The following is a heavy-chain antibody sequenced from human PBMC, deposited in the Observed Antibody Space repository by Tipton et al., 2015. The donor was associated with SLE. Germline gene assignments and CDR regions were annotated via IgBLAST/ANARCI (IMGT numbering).Heavy chain of an antibody. CDR3: ARDPGGFGDY. CDR1: GGPISSSGYY. D-gene: IGHD3-10*01. Sequence: TLSLTCTVSGGPISSSGYYWGWIRRPPGKGLEWIGSTNYDSGSTHYNPSLMSRVTISVDTSKNQLSLKLRSVAAADTAVYYCARDPGGFGDYWSQGIVVTVSS. J-gene: IGHJ4*02. CDR2: TNYDSGST. V-gene: IGHV4-39*07.